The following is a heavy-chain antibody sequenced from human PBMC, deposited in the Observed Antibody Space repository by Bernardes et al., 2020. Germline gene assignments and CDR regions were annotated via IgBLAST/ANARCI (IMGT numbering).Heavy chain of an antibody. J-gene: IGHJ4*02. CDR1: GYTFTCYG. V-gene: IGHV1-18*01. Sequence: ASVKVSCKSSGYTFTCYGFSWLRQAPGQGPEWMGWISAYNGNTKYAQKFQGRVTMTTDTSTRTAFMELRSLTSDDTAVYYCARDETNYEILTGWDYWGQGTLLTVSS. CDR2: ISAYNGNT. D-gene: IGHD3-9*01. CDR3: ARDETNYEILTGWDY.